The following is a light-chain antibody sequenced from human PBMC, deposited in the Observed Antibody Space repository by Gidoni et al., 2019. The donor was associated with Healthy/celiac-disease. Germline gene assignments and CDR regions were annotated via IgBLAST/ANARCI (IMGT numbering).Light chain of an antibody. V-gene: IGKV3-20*01. Sequence: EIVLTQSPGTLSLSPGERATFSCGASQSVTSSSLAWYQQKPGQAPRLLIYGASSRATGIPDRCSGSGSGKDLTLTVSRLEPEDVAVYYWQQYGNSPYTFGQGTKLEI. CDR2: GAS. CDR1: QSVTSSS. J-gene: IGKJ2*01. CDR3: QQYGNSPYT.